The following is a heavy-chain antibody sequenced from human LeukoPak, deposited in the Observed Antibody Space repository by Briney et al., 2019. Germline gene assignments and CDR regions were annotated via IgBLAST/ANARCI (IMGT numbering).Heavy chain of an antibody. V-gene: IGHV1-69*13. D-gene: IGHD6-19*01. J-gene: IGHJ3*02. CDR1: GGTFSSYA. CDR2: TIPIFGTA. CDR3: ARDLDSSGWYSSGAFDI. Sequence: ASVKVSCKASGGTFSSYAISWVRQAPGQGLEWMGGTIPIFGTANYAQKFQGRVTITADESTSTAYMELSSLRSEDTAVYYCARDLDSSGWYSSGAFDIWGQGTMVTVSS.